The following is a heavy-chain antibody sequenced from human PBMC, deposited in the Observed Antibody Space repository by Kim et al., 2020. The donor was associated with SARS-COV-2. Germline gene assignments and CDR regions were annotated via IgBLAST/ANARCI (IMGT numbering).Heavy chain of an antibody. D-gene: IGHD6-19*01. V-gene: IGHV3-21*01. J-gene: IGHJ4*02. CDR3: AITQGGAVAGTQMEY. CDR1: GFTFSSYS. CDR2: ISSSSSYI. Sequence: GGSLRLSCAASGFTFSSYSMNWVRQAPGKGLEWVSSISSSSSYIYYADSVKGRFTISRDNAKNSLYLQMNSLRAEDTAVYYCAITQGGAVAGTQMEYWGQGTLVTVSS.